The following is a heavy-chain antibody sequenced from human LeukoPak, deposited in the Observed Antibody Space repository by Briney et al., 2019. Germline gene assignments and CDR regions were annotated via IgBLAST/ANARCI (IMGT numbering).Heavy chain of an antibody. CDR3: AREYSSSSGDWFDP. CDR2: ISSSSSYI. CDR1: GFTFSSYS. Sequence: PGGSLRLSCAASGFTFSSYSMNWVRQAPGKGLEWVSSISSSSSYIYYADSVKGRLTISRDNAKNSLYLQMNSLRAEDTAVYYCAREYSSSSGDWFDPWGQETLVTVSS. J-gene: IGHJ5*02. D-gene: IGHD6-6*01. V-gene: IGHV3-21*01.